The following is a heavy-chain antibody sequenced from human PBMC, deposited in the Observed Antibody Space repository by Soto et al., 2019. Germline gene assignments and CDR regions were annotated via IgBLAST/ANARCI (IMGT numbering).Heavy chain of an antibody. CDR2: IYYSGST. CDR3: ARDRTPYYYGSGSYYHYYYYGMDV. D-gene: IGHD3-10*01. CDR1: GGSVSSGSYY. Sequence: SETLSLTCTVSGGSVSSGSYYWSWIRQPPGKGLEWIGYIYYSGSTNYNPSLKSRVTISVDTSKNQFSLKLSSVTAADTAVYYCARDRTPYYYGSGSYYHYYYYGMDVWGQGTTVTVSS. J-gene: IGHJ6*02. V-gene: IGHV4-61*01.